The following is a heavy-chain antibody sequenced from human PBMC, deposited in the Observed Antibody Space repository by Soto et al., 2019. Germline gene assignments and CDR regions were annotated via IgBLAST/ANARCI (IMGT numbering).Heavy chain of an antibody. Sequence: PGGSLRLSCAASGFTFSSYAMSWVRQAPGRGLEWVSAISGSGGSTYYADSVKGRFTISRDNSKNTLYLQMNSLRAEDTAVYYCAKDYYDSSGYRAKIDYWGQGTRVTVSS. J-gene: IGHJ4*02. V-gene: IGHV3-23*01. D-gene: IGHD3-22*01. CDR1: GFTFSSYA. CDR3: AKDYYDSSGYRAKIDY. CDR2: ISGSGGST.